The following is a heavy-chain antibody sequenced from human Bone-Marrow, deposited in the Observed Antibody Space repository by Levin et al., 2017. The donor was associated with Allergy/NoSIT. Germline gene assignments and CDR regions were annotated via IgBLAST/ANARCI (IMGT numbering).Heavy chain of an antibody. Sequence: ASVKVSCKASGGTFSDYAISWVRQAPGHGLEWMGGIIPIFTTTKYAQHFQGRVTITADETTTTAYMELNSLRSEDTAVYYCARVADTYGFKRYFDYWGQGTLVTVSS. D-gene: IGHD5-18*01. CDR1: GGTFSDYA. CDR3: ARVADTYGFKRYFDY. V-gene: IGHV1-69*13. J-gene: IGHJ4*02. CDR2: IIPIFTTT.